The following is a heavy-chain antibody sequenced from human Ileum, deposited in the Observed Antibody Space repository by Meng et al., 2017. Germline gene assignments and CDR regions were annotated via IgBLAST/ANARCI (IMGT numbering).Heavy chain of an antibody. D-gene: IGHD1-26*01. CDR2: IHHSGRT. Sequence: QVQRNQWGAGLLKPSETLSLTCAVLGGSFNDYYWSWVRQSPGKGLEWIGQIHHSGRTNYKSSLERRVTISVDTSKSQFSLKLTSVTAADTAMYYCVRGPARETHDFDYWGQGALVTVSS. CDR1: GGSFNDYY. J-gene: IGHJ4*02. V-gene: IGHV4-34*01. CDR3: VRGPARETHDFDY.